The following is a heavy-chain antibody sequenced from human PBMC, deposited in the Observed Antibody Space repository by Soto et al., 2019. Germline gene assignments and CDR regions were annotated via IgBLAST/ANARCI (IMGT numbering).Heavy chain of an antibody. CDR2: ISSSGSTI. Sequence: QVQLVESGGGLVKPGGSLRLSCAASGFTFSDYYMSWIRQAPGKGLEWVSYISSSGSTIYYADSVKGRFTISRDNAKNSLYLQMNSRRAEDTAVYYGARVSQKPDYDSSGIDYWGQGTLVTVSS. V-gene: IGHV3-11*01. CDR3: ARVSQKPDYDSSGIDY. D-gene: IGHD3-22*01. J-gene: IGHJ4*02. CDR1: GFTFSDYY.